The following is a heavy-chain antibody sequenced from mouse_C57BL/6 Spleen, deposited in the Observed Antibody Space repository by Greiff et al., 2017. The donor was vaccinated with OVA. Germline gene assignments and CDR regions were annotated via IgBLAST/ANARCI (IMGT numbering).Heavy chain of an antibody. CDR3: ASEDGSSYDWYFDV. V-gene: IGHV5-4*03. CDR2: ISDGGSYT. Sequence: EVKLVESGGGLVKPGGSLKLSCAASGFTFSSYAMSWVRQTPEKRLEWVATISDGGSYTYYHDNVKGRFTISRDNAKNTLYLQMSHLKSEDTAMYDCASEDGSSYDWYFDVWGTGTTVTVSS. CDR1: GFTFSSYA. J-gene: IGHJ1*03. D-gene: IGHD1-1*01.